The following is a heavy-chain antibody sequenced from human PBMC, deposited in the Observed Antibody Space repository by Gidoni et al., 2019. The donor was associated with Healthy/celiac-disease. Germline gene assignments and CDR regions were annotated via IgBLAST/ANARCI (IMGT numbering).Heavy chain of an antibody. J-gene: IGHJ4*02. D-gene: IGHD4-17*01. CDR1: GFTVRNAG. Sequence: EVQLVESGGVLVKPGGSLRRSCAASGFTVRNAGMSWVRQAPGKGLEWVGRIRSKTDSGTTDYAAPVKGRFTISRDDSKNTLYLQMNSLKTEDTAVYYCSTEQTVTTPNFDYWGQGTLVTVSS. CDR2: IRSKTDSGTT. CDR3: STEQTVTTPNFDY. V-gene: IGHV3-15*01.